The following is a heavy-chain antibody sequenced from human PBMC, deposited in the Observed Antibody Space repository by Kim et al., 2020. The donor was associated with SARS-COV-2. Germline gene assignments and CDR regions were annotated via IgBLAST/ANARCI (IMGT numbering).Heavy chain of an antibody. J-gene: IGHJ4*02. CDR1: GGSFSGYY. CDR3: ARGPTHCSSTSCYDYYFDY. CDR2: INHSGST. Sequence: SETLSLTCAVYGGSFSGYYWSWIRQPPGKGLEWIGEINHSGSTNYNPSLKSRVTISVDTSKNQFSLKLSSVTAADTAVYYCARGPTHCSSTSCYDYYFDYWGQGTLVTVSS. D-gene: IGHD2-2*01. V-gene: IGHV4-34*01.